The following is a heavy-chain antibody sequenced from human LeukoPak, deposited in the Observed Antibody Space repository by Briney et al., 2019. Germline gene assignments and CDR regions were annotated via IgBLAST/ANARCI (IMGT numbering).Heavy chain of an antibody. D-gene: IGHD2-15*01. CDR1: GYTFANFY. CDR2: IHPSDSYV. CDR3: ARHKEGYCTGGDCYSDFFDYGLDV. J-gene: IGHJ6*02. Sequence: GESLKISCQTSGYTFANFYVTWVRHMPGKGLEWMGRIHPSDSYVNYNPSIQGHVPISSDTSINTVYLHWRSLKASDTATYFCARHKEGYCTGGDCYSDFFDYGLDVWGQGTTVAVSS. V-gene: IGHV5-10-1*01.